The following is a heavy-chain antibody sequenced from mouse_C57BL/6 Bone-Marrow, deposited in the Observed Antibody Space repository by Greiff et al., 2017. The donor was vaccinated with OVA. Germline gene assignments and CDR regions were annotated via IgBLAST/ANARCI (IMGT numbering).Heavy chain of an antibody. CDR3: TGQGLPYYYAMDY. CDR2: IRLKSDNYAT. J-gene: IGHJ4*01. D-gene: IGHD2-4*01. V-gene: IGHV6-3*01. Sequence: EVKLVESGGGLVQPGGSMKLSCVASGFTFSNYWMNWVRQSPEKGLEWVAQIRLKSDNYATHYAESVKGRFTISRDDSKSSVYLQMNNLRAEDTGIYYCTGQGLPYYYAMDYWGQGTSVTVSS. CDR1: GFTFSNYW.